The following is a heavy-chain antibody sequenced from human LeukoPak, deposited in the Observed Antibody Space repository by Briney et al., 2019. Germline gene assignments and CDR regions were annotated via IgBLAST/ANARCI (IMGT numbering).Heavy chain of an antibody. J-gene: IGHJ3*02. D-gene: IGHD2-2*01. Sequence: PSETLSLTCAVYGGSFSGYYWSWIRQPPGKGLEWIGEINHSGSTNYNPSLKSRVTISVDTSKNQFSLKLSSVTAADTAVYYCARSKTSRPTGGDIVVVPAANDAFDIWGQGTMVTVSS. CDR2: INHSGST. V-gene: IGHV4-34*01. CDR3: ARSKTSRPTGGDIVVVPAANDAFDI. CDR1: GGSFSGYY.